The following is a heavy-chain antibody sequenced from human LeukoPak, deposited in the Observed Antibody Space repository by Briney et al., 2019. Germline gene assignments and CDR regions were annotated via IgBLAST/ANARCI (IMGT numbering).Heavy chain of an antibody. J-gene: IGHJ4*02. CDR1: GGSISSGGYS. V-gene: IGHV4-30-2*01. Sequence: PSQTLSLTCAVSGGSISSGGYSWSWIRQPPGKGLEWIGYIYHSGSTYYNPSLKSRVTISVDRSKNQFSLKLSSVTAADTAVYYCARVGQFGDTGIFDYWGQGTLVTVSS. CDR3: ARVGQFGDTGIFDY. D-gene: IGHD3-10*01. CDR2: IYHSGST.